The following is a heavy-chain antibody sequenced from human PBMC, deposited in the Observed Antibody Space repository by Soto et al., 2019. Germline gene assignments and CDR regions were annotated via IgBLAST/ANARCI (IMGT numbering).Heavy chain of an antibody. J-gene: IGHJ4*02. CDR2: ISSGGGNI. CDR1: GFAFSSYE. CDR3: ARDRWVGYSGYDWHFDY. D-gene: IGHD5-12*01. V-gene: IGHV3-48*03. Sequence: PGGSLRLSCAASGFAFSSYEMNWVRQAPGKGLEWVSYISSGGGNIYYADSVRGRFTISRNNARNSVDLQMNSLRAEDTAVYYCARDRWVGYSGYDWHFDYWGQGTLVTVSS.